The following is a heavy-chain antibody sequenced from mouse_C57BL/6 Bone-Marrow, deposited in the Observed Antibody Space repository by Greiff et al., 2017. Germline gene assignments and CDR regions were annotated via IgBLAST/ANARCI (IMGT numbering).Heavy chain of an antibody. D-gene: IGHD2-12*01. CDR1: GFTISDYG. Sequence: EVMLVESGGDLVKPGGSLKLSCAASGFTISDYGMHWVRQAPEKGLEWVAYSSSGSSTIYYADTGKGRFTITRDNAKNTLFLQMTRLLSEDTAMDSSAREGQCYDERFAYWGQGTLVTVSA. CDR3: AREGQCYDERFAY. V-gene: IGHV5-17*01. J-gene: IGHJ3*01. CDR2: SSSGSSTI.